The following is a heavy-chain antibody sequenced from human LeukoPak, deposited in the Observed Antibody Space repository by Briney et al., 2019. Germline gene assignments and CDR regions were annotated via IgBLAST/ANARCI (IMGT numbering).Heavy chain of an antibody. J-gene: IGHJ3*02. D-gene: IGHD1-26*01. V-gene: IGHV4-38-2*02. CDR3: ARRSGGAFDI. CDR1: GYSISSGYY. CDR2: VYHSGST. Sequence: SETLSLTCTVSGYSISSGYYWGWIRQPPGKGLEWIGSVYHSGSTYYNPSLKSRVTISVDTSKNQFSLKLSSVTAADTAVYYCARRSGGAFDIWGQGTMVTVSS.